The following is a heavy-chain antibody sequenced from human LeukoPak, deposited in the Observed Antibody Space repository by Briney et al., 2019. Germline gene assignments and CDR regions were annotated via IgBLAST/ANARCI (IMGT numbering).Heavy chain of an antibody. CDR3: ARGGGYYAIDY. CDR2: LNSDDTT. V-gene: IGHV3-53*01. Sequence: GGSLRLSCAASGFTFSSHLMHWVRQAPGKGLEWVSVLNSDDTTYYADSVKGRFTISRDNSKNTLYLQMNNLRAEDTAVYYCARGGGYYAIDYWGQGTLVTVSS. CDR1: GFTFSSHL. D-gene: IGHD1-26*01. J-gene: IGHJ4*02.